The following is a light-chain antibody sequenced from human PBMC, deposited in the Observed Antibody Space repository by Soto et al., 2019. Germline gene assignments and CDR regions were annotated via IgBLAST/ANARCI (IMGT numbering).Light chain of an antibody. V-gene: IGKV3-20*01. Sequence: EIVLTQSPGTLSLSPGERATLSCRASQSVSSSYLAWYQQKPGQAPRLLIYGASSRATGIPDRFSGSGSGTDFTLTISSVQPEDVAIYYCQQYTNWPITFGQGTRLEIK. J-gene: IGKJ5*01. CDR2: GAS. CDR1: QSVSSSY. CDR3: QQYTNWPIT.